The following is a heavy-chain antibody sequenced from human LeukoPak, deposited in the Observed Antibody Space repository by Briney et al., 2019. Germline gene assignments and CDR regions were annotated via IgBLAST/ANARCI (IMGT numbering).Heavy chain of an antibody. CDR2: IYHSGST. V-gene: IGHV4-34*01. CDR1: GGSFSGYY. D-gene: IGHD2-21*02. CDR3: ARGHSSVVTAIPYYFDY. Sequence: SETLSLTCAVYGGSFSGYYWSWIHQPPGKGLEWIGEIYHSGSTNYNPSLKSRVTISIDTSKNQFSLKLSSVTAADTAVYYCARGHSSVVTAIPYYFDYWGQGTLVTVSS. J-gene: IGHJ4*02.